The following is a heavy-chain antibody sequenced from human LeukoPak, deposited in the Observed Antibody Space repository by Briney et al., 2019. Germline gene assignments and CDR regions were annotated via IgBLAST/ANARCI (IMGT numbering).Heavy chain of an antibody. V-gene: IGHV3-21*01. CDR1: GFTFSSYS. J-gene: IGHJ6*03. Sequence: PGGSLRLSCAASGFTFSSYSMNWVRQAPGKGLEWVSSISSSSYIYYADSVKGRFTISRDNAKNSLYLQMNSLRAEDTAVYYCARDSHRRGSYYYMDVWGKGTTVTASS. CDR3: ARDSHRRGSYYYMDV. CDR2: ISSSSYI.